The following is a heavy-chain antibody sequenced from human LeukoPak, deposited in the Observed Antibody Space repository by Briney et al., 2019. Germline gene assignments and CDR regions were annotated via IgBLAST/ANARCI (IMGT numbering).Heavy chain of an antibody. Sequence: GGSLRLSCAASGFTFSSYWMHWVRQAPGKGLVWVSHINTDGSSTTYADSVKGRFTISRDNSKNTLYLQMNSLRAEDTAVYYCARNFRMEWSYYYYYYMDVWGKGTTVTVSS. CDR3: ARNFRMEWSYYYYYYMDV. CDR1: GFTFSSYW. J-gene: IGHJ6*03. V-gene: IGHV3-74*01. CDR2: INTDGSST. D-gene: IGHD3-3*01.